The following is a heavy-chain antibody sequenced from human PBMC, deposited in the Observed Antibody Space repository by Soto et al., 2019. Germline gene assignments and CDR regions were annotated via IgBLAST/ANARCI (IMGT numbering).Heavy chain of an antibody. Sequence: GGSLRLSCAASGFTFSSYGMHWVRQAPGKGLEWVAVISYDGSNKYYADSVKGRFTISRDNSKNTLYLQMNSLRAEDTAVYYCAKDSTQLWSKERTLIDYWGQGTLVTVSS. V-gene: IGHV3-30*18. CDR2: ISYDGSNK. J-gene: IGHJ4*02. D-gene: IGHD5-18*01. CDR3: AKDSTQLWSKERTLIDY. CDR1: GFTFSSYG.